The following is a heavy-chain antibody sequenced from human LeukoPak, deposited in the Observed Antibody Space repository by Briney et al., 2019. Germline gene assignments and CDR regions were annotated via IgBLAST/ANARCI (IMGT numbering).Heavy chain of an antibody. V-gene: IGHV3-30-3*01. CDR2: ISYDGSNK. CDR3: AKVPPSPGWWYFDL. J-gene: IGHJ2*01. Sequence: PGRSLRLSCAASGFTFSSYAMHWVRQAPGKGLEWVAVISYDGSNKYYADSVKGRFTISRDNSKNTLYLQMNSLRAEDTAVYYCAKVPPSPGWWYFDLWGRGTLVTVSS. CDR1: GFTFSSYA.